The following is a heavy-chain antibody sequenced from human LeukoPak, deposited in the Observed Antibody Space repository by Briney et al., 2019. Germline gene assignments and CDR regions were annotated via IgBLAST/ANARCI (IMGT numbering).Heavy chain of an antibody. J-gene: IGHJ4*02. CDR1: GLTFSSYG. V-gene: IGHV3-30*18. D-gene: IGHD3-9*01. CDR2: ISYDGSNK. Sequence: GGSLRLSCAASGLTFSSYGMHWVRQAPGKGLEWVAVISYDGSNKYYADSVKGRFTISRDNAKNSLYLQMNSLRAEDTAVYYCAKGYDILAAYALGFDYWGQGTLVTVSS. CDR3: AKGYDILAAYALGFDY.